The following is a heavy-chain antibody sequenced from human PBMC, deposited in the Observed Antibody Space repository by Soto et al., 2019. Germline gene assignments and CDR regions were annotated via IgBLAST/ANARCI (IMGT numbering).Heavy chain of an antibody. Sequence: GGSLRLSCVASGLTFNNYAMNWVRLAPGKGLEWVSTIIISGGSTFYADSVKGRFTISRDSSKNTLYLQMNSLRVEDTALYYCAKKGGEQRPGNWFDAWGQGTLVTVSS. CDR3: AKKGGEQRPGNWFDA. V-gene: IGHV3-23*01. D-gene: IGHD3-16*01. CDR1: GLTFNNYA. J-gene: IGHJ5*02. CDR2: IIISGGST.